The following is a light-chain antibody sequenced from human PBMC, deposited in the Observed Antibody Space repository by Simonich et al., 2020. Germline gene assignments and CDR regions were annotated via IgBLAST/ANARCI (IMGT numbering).Light chain of an antibody. CDR1: QSVLYSSNNKNY. V-gene: IGKV4-1*01. J-gene: IGKJ1*01. Sequence: DIVMTQSPDSLAVSLGDSATINCKSSQSVLYSSNNKNYLAWYQQKTGQPPKLLIYWAAPRESGVPARFSGSGSGTEFTLTISSLQAEDVAVYYCQQYYSTPPWTFGQGTKVEIK. CDR2: WAA. CDR3: QQYYSTPPWT.